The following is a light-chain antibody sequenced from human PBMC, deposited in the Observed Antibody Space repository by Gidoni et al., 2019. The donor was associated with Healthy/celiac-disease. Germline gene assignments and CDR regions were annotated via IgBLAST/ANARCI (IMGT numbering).Light chain of an antibody. CDR1: QGISSY. CDR2: AAS. J-gene: IGKJ2*04. V-gene: IGKV1-9*01. CDR3: QQLNSYPPSS. Sequence: DIQLTQSPSFLSASVGDKVTITCRASQGISSYLAWYQQKPGKAPKLLIYAASTLQSGVPSRFSGSGSGTEFTLTISSLQPEDFATYYCQQLNSYPPSSFGQXTKLEIK.